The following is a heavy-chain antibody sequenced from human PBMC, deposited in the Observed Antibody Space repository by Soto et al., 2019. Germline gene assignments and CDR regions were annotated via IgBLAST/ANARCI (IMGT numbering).Heavy chain of an antibody. D-gene: IGHD3-9*01. CDR1: GFTFSSYA. J-gene: IGHJ4*02. CDR2: ISGSGGST. V-gene: IGHV3-23*01. CDR3: AQHYDILNGYHVFDY. Sequence: EVQLLESGGGLVQPGGSLRLSCAASGFTFSSYAMSWVRQAPGKGLEWVSAISGSGGSTYYADSVKGRFTISRDNAKNPLYLQMNSLRAEDTAVYYCAQHYDILNGYHVFDYWGQGTLVTVSS.